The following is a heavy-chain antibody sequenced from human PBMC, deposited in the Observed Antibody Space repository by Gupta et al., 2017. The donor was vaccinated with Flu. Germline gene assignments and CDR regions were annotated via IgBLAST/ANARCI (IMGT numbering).Heavy chain of an antibody. CDR2: VYYSGTT. D-gene: IGHD4-23*01. J-gene: IGHJ4*02. V-gene: IGHV4-31*03. CDR3: ARNYGGNFFIDY. CDR1: GASISSAGHY. Sequence: QVQLQESGPGLVKPSQTLSLTCTVSGASISSAGHYWSWIRQLSGRGLEWIGYVYYSGTTYSNPSLKNRLTISVDTSKNQFSLKLSSVTAADTAVYYCARNYGGNFFIDYWGQGALVTVSS.